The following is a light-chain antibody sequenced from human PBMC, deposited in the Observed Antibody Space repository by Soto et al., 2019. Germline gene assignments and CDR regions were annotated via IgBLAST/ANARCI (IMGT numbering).Light chain of an antibody. CDR3: QQYNNWPS. J-gene: IGKJ5*01. Sequence: VMKQSPATLSVSPGERATLSFCAGQTVMRNLAWYLQSPGPAPMLLIYDISSRATGVPARFSGSWSETEFTLTIRSLQSEDFAVYFCQQYNNWPSFGQGTRLEIK. V-gene: IGKV3-15*01. CDR2: DIS. CDR1: QTVMRN.